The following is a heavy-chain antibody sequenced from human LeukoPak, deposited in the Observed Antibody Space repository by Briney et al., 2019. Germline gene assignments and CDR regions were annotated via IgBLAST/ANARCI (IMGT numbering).Heavy chain of an antibody. CDR2: IRYDGSNK. CDR1: GFTFSSYG. J-gene: IGHJ4*02. CDR3: AKRAVRGVIAYFDY. V-gene: IGHV3-30*02. Sequence: GGSLRLSCAASGFTFSSYGMHWVRQAPGKGLEWVAFIRYDGSNKYYADSVKGRFTISRDNSKNTLYLQMNSLRAEDTAVYYCAKRAVRGVIAYFDYWGQGTLVTVSS. D-gene: IGHD3-10*01.